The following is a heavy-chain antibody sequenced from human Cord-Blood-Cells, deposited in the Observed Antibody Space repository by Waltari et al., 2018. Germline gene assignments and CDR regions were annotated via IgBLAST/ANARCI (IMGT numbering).Heavy chain of an antibody. J-gene: IGHJ6*02. CDR3: ARGPDIVVVPAADYYYGMDV. CDR1: GYTFTSYD. V-gene: IGHV1-8*03. Sequence: QVQLVQSGAEVKKPGASVKVSCKASGYTFTSYDINWVRQATGQGLEWMGGMNHSRGKTGYAQKFQGRVTITRNTSISTAYMELSSLRSEDTAEYYCARGPDIVVVPAADYYYGMDVWGQGTTVTVSS. D-gene: IGHD2-2*01. CDR2: MNHSRGKT.